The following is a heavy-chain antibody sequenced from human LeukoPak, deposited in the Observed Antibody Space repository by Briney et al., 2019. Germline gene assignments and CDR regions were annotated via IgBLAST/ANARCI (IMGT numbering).Heavy chain of an antibody. Sequence: PGGSLRLSCAASGFTFSSYSMNWVRQAPGKGLEWVSSISSSSYIYYADSVKGRFTISRDNAKNSLYLQMNSLRAEDTAVYYCARELTNYYDSSGYLFNYYYYMDVWGKGTTVTVSS. CDR3: ARELTNYYDSSGYLFNYYYYMDV. V-gene: IGHV3-21*01. CDR2: ISSSSYI. CDR1: GFTFSSYS. D-gene: IGHD3-22*01. J-gene: IGHJ6*03.